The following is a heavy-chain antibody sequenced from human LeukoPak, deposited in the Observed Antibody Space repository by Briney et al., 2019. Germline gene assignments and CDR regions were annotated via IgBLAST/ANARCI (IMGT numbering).Heavy chain of an antibody. CDR1: GFTFDDYA. CDR2: ISWNSGSI. V-gene: IGHV3-9*01. J-gene: IGHJ3*02. CDR3: ARDQNYYDSSGFQPHKGFSAFDI. D-gene: IGHD3-22*01. Sequence: PGGSLRLSCAASGFTFDDYAMHWVRQAPGNGLEWVSGISWNSGSIGYADSVKGRFTISRDNAKNSLYLQMNSLRAEDTAVYYCARDQNYYDSSGFQPHKGFSAFDIWGQGTMVTVSS.